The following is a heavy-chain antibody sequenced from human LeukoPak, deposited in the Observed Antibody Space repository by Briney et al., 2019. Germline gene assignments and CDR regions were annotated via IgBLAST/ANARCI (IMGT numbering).Heavy chain of an antibody. D-gene: IGHD2-21*01. CDR2: ISGSGSYI. J-gene: IGHJ4*02. CDR1: GFTFSGYT. Sequence: GGSLRLSCAASGFTFSGYTMNWLRQAPGKGLEWVSTISGSGSYIYYADSLRGRFAVSRDNAENSLYLHMDSLRAEDRAVYYCARDGACCGGHCFDYCGQGTLVTVSS. CDR3: ARDGACCGGHCFDY. V-gene: IGHV3-21*01.